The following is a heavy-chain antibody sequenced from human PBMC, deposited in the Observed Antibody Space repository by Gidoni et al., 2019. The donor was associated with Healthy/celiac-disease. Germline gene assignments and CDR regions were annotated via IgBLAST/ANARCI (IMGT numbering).Heavy chain of an antibody. V-gene: IGHV3-7*01. D-gene: IGHD3-3*01. J-gene: IGHJ5*02. CDR3: ARDVRSNPLRFLEWLFKNWSDP. Sequence: EVQLVESGGGLVQPGGSLRLSCAASGFTFSSYWLSWVRQAPGKGLVWVAKIKKDGSEKYNVASVKGQFTTSRDKAKNHVYLQRNGRRAEDTSVYYCARDVRSNPLRFLEWLFKNWSDPWGQGTLVTVSS. CDR2: IKKDGSEK. CDR1: GFTFSSYW.